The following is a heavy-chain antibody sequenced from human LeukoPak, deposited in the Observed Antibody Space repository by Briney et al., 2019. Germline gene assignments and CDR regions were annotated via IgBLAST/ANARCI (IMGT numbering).Heavy chain of an antibody. J-gene: IGHJ6*03. Sequence: SETLSLTCTVSGGSISSYYWGWIRQPPGKGLEWIGYIYYSGSTNYNPSLKSRVTISVDTSKNQFSLKLSSVTAADTAVYYCAREVVVVAATFYYYYMDVWGKGTTVTVSS. CDR2: IYYSGST. CDR1: GGSISSYY. V-gene: IGHV4-59*12. CDR3: AREVVVVAATFYYYYMDV. D-gene: IGHD2-15*01.